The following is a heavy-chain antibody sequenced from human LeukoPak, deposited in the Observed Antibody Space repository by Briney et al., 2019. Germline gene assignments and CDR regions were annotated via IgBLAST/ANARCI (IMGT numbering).Heavy chain of an antibody. CDR2: IYYSGST. CDR3: ARHALEDYELDY. CDR1: GGSISSYY. V-gene: IGHV4-59*08. Sequence: KPSETLSLTCTVSGGSISSYYWSWIRQPPGKGLEWIGYIYYSGSTNYNPSLKSRVTISVDTSKNQFSLKLSSVTAADTAVYYCARHALEDYELDYWGQGTLVTVSS. J-gene: IGHJ4*02. D-gene: IGHD4-17*01.